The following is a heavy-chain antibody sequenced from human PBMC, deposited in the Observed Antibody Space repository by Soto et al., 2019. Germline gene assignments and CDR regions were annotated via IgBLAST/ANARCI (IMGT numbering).Heavy chain of an antibody. J-gene: IGHJ4*02. D-gene: IGHD3-16*02. CDR3: AKIFGYYDYIWGSYRFPTFDY. CDR1: GFTFSSYA. CDR2: ISGSGGST. V-gene: IGHV3-23*01. Sequence: GSLRLSCAASGFTFSSYAMSWVRQAPGKGLEWVSAISGSGGSTYYADSVKGRFTISRDNSKNTLYLQMNSLRAEDTAVYYCAKIFGYYDYIWGSYRFPTFDYWGQGTLVTVSS.